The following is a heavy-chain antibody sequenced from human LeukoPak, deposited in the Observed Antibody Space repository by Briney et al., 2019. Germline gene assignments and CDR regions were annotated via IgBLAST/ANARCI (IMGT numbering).Heavy chain of an antibody. CDR3: ANGSGSLFDY. CDR1: GGSFSGYY. CDR2: INHSGST. V-gene: IGHV4-34*01. D-gene: IGHD3-10*01. J-gene: IGHJ4*02. Sequence: SETLSLTCAVYGGSFSGYYWSWIRQPPGKGLEWIGEINHSGSTNYNPSLKSRVTISVDTSKNQFSLKLSSVTAADTAVYYCANGSGSLFDYWGQGTLVTVSS.